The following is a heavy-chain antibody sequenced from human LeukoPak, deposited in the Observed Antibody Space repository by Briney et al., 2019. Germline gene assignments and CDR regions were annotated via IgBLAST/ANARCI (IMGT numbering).Heavy chain of an antibody. CDR3: AIVFFWYSSGYLDAFDI. CDR1: GFTFSNYA. Sequence: GGSLRLSCAASGFTFSNYAMSWVRQAPGKGLEWVSAISGSGGSTYYADSVKGRFTISRDNSKNTLYLHMNSLRAEDTAVYYCAIVFFWYSSGYLDAFDIWGQGTMVTASS. V-gene: IGHV3-23*01. D-gene: IGHD3-22*01. J-gene: IGHJ3*02. CDR2: ISGSGGST.